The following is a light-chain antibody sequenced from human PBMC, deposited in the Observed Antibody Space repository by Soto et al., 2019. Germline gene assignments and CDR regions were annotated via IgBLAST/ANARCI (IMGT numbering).Light chain of an antibody. CDR3: QESYSTQYT. V-gene: IGKV1-39*01. J-gene: IGKJ2*01. Sequence: DVQLTQSPSSLSASVGDRVTITCRASQNINTYLNWYQHKPGKARNLLIYRASTVHSGVPLRFSGSGSGTDFTLIISSLESEDFATYYGQESYSTQYTFGQGTKLGI. CDR2: RAS. CDR1: QNINTY.